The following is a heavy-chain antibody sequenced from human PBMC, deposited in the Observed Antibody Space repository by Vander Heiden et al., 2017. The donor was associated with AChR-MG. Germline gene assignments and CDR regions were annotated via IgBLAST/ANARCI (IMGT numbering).Heavy chain of an antibody. Sequence: EVQLLESGGGLVQPGGSLRLSCAASGFTFNTYAMRWVRQAPGKGLEWVSAISGSGGSTYYADSVKGRFTISRDNSKNTLYLQMNSLRAEDTAVYYCAKRGHNDFWGSTVDYWGQGTLVTVSS. J-gene: IGHJ4*02. CDR3: AKRGHNDFWGSTVDY. V-gene: IGHV3-23*01. CDR1: GFTFNTYA. D-gene: IGHD3-3*01. CDR2: ISGSGGST.